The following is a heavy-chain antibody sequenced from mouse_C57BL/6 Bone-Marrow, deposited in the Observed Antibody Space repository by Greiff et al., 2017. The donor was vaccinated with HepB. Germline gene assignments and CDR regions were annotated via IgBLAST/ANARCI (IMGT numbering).Heavy chain of an antibody. CDR2: INPNNGGT. V-gene: IGHV1-18*01. D-gene: IGHD2-3*01. Sequence: VQLQHSGPELVKPGAPVKIPCKASGYTFTDYNMDWVKQSHGKSLEWIGDINPNNGGTIYNQKFKGKATLTVDKSSSTAYMELRSLTSEDTAVYYCARYIDGYYVWFAYWGQGTLVTVSA. CDR3: ARYIDGYYVWFAY. CDR1: GYTFTDYN. J-gene: IGHJ3*01.